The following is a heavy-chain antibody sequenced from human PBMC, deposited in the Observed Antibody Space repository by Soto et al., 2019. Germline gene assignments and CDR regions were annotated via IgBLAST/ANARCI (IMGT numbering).Heavy chain of an antibody. CDR1: GYIFTNHY. V-gene: IGHV1-46*01. CDR3: ARADYYDSSGFYYDC. D-gene: IGHD3-22*01. Sequence: ASVKVSCKASGYIFTNHYIHWVRQAPGQGLEWMGIINPSGGSTNYLQKFQGRITMTRDTSTSTVYMELSSLRSEDTSVYFCARADYYDSSGFYYDCWGQGTLVTVSS. J-gene: IGHJ4*02. CDR2: INPSGGST.